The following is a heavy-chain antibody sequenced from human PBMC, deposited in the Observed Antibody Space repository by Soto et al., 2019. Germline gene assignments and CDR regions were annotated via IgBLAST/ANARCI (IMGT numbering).Heavy chain of an antibody. CDR3: ARASAAGQPFDY. Sequence: PGGSLRLSCAASGFTFNSCSMNWVRQAPGKGLEWVSSISSSSSYIYYADSVKGRFTISRDNAKNSLYLQMNSLRAEDTAVYYCARASAAGQPFDYWGQGTQVTVSS. J-gene: IGHJ4*02. V-gene: IGHV3-21*01. D-gene: IGHD6-13*01. CDR2: ISSSSSYI. CDR1: GFTFNSCS.